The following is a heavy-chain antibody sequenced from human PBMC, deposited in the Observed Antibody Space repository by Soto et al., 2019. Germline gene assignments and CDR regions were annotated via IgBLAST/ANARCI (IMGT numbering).Heavy chain of an antibody. CDR3: AKDRQPDGIWTFDY. CDR2: IIQNGET. J-gene: IGHJ4*02. Sequence: GGSLRLSCAASGFTLSTYTMNWVRQAPGKGLEWVSGIIQNGETYYTGSVKGRFTISRDNSKNMVYLQMDSLRADDTALYYCAKDRQPDGIWTFDYWGQGTLVTVSS. V-gene: IGHV3-23*01. D-gene: IGHD3-9*01. CDR1: GFTLSTYT.